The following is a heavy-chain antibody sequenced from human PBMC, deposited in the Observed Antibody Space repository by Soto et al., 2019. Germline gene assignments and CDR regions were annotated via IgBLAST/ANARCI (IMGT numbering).Heavy chain of an antibody. J-gene: IGHJ4*02. CDR1: GYSISSGYY. CDR2: IYHSGST. D-gene: IGHD3-22*01. Sequence: SETLSLTCAVSGYSISSGYYWGWIRQPPGKGLEWIGSIYHSGSTYYNPSLKSRVTISVDTSKNQFSLKLSSVTAADTAVYYCARDPYSSGYYNLLFDYWGQGTLVTVSS. V-gene: IGHV4-38-2*02. CDR3: ARDPYSSGYYNLLFDY.